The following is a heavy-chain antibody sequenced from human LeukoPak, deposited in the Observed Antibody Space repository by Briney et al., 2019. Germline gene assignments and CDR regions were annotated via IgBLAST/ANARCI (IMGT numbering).Heavy chain of an antibody. D-gene: IGHD6-19*01. J-gene: IGHJ4*02. Sequence: GKSLRLSCAASGFIFSSYGMHWVRQAPGKGLEWVAVSSYDGSNKSYADSVKSRFTISRDNSKNTLYLQMNRLRAEDTAVYYCAKGLDGSGWYCSNWGQRTLVTASS. CDR3: AKGLDGSGWYCSN. V-gene: IGHV3-30*18. CDR2: SSYDGSNK. CDR1: GFIFSSYG.